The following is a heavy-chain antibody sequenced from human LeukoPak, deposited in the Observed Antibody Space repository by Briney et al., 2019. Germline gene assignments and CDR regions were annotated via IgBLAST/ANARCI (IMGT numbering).Heavy chain of an antibody. CDR1: GYTFTSYY. Sequence: ASVKVSCKASGYTFTSYYMHWVRQAPGQGLEWMGIINPSGGSTSYAQKFQGRVTMTRDTSTSTVYMELSSLRSEDTAVYYCARDRVVSGSYPYYFDYWGQGTLVTVSS. CDR2: INPSGGST. V-gene: IGHV1-46*01. CDR3: ARDRVVSGSYPYYFDY. J-gene: IGHJ4*02. D-gene: IGHD1-26*01.